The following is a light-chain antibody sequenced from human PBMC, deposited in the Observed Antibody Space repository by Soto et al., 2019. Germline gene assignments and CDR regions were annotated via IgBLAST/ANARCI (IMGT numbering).Light chain of an antibody. V-gene: IGLV2-14*01. J-gene: IGLJ2*01. CDR1: SSDIGADDF. Sequence: QSVLTQPASVSGSPGQSITISCTGTSSDIGADDFVSWYQPHPDNTPKLIIFEVTDRPSGISHRFSASKSGNTASLTISGLEPEDEAIYYCSSYRRTTFPHVVFGGGTKLTVL. CDR2: EVT. CDR3: SSYRRTTFPHVV.